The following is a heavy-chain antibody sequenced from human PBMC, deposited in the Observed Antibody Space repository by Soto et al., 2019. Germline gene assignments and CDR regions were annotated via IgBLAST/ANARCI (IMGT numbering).Heavy chain of an antibody. CDR2: IYPGDSDT. J-gene: IGHJ4*02. CDR3: AKTDGYEVEY. D-gene: IGHD5-18*01. Sequence: PGESVKISCKGSGYSFVSYWIAWVRQMPGKGLEWMGSIYPGDSDTTYSPSIQGQVTISADKSSTTVYLQWNTLKASDTAMYYCAKTDGYEVEYWGQGTQVTVSS. CDR1: GYSFVSYW. V-gene: IGHV5-51*01.